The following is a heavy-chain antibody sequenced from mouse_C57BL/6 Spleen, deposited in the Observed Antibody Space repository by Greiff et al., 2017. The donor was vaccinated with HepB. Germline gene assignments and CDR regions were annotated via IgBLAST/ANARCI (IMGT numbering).Heavy chain of an antibody. V-gene: IGHV1-85*01. CDR3: ARSPYYYGSRPFDY. J-gene: IGHJ2*01. CDR2: IYPRDGST. D-gene: IGHD1-1*01. Sequence: QVQLQQSGPELVKPGASVKLSCKASGYTFTSYDINWVKQRPGQGLEWIGWIYPRDGSTKYNEKFKGKATLTVDTSSSTAYMELHSLTSEDSAVYFCARSPYYYGSRPFDYWGQGTTLTVSS. CDR1: GYTFTSYD.